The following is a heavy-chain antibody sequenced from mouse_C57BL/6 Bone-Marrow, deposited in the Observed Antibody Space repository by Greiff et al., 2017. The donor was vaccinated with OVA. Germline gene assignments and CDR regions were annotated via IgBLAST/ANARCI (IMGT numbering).Heavy chain of an antibody. J-gene: IGHJ2*01. D-gene: IGHD1-1*01. CDR2: INPNYGTT. V-gene: IGHV1-39*01. CDR1: GYSFTDYN. Sequence: VQLQQSGPELVKPGASVKISCKASGYSFTDYNMNWVKQSHGTSLEWIGVINPNYGTTSYNQKFKGKATLTVDQSSSTAYMQLNSLTSEDSAVYYCAKLSYYGSRYFDYWGQGTTLTVSS. CDR3: AKLSYYGSRYFDY.